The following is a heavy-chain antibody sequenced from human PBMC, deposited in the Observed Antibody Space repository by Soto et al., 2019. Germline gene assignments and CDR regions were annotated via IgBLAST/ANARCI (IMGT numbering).Heavy chain of an antibody. CDR3: TPIAVAGYYYFDY. CDR2: INSDGSDT. D-gene: IGHD6-19*01. Sequence: GGSLRLSCAASGFTFSSYWMHWVRQAPGKGLVWVSHINSDGSDTTYADSVKGRFTISRDNAKNMLYLQMNSLKTEDTAVYYCTPIAVAGYYYFDYWGQGTLVTVSS. CDR1: GFTFSSYW. V-gene: IGHV3-74*01. J-gene: IGHJ4*02.